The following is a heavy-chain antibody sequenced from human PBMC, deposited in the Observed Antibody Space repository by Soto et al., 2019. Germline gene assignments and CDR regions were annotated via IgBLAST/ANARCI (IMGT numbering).Heavy chain of an antibody. V-gene: IGHV6-1*01. CDR3: ARFVGNSGLDP. J-gene: IGHJ5*02. D-gene: IGHD6-25*01. CDR1: GDSVSSNSAV. CDR2: TYYRSIWHK. Sequence: QVQLQQSGPGLVKPSQTLSLTCAISGDSVSSNSAVWNWIRQSPSRGLEGLGRTYYRSIWHKEYDLSVKSRLTIHPDASKNQFSLQLTSVTPEDTAMYYCARFVGNSGLDPWGKGTLVTVSS.